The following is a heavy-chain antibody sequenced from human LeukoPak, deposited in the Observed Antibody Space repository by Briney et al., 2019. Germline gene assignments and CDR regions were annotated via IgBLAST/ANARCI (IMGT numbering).Heavy chain of an antibody. D-gene: IGHD4-17*01. CDR1: GFTFSSCG. J-gene: IGHJ4*02. CDR2: IWYDGSNK. CDR3: ARNTQHGDYPQGAFDY. Sequence: GGSLRLSCAASGFTFSSCGMHWVRQAPGKGLEWVAVIWYDGSNKYYADSVKGRFTISRDNSKNTLYLQMNSLRAEDTAVYYCARNTQHGDYPQGAFDYWGQGTLVTVSS. V-gene: IGHV3-33*01.